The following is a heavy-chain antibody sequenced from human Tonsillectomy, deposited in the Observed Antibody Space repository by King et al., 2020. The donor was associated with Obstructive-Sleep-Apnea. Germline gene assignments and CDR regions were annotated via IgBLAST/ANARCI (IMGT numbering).Heavy chain of an antibody. CDR1: GYSISSGFH. D-gene: IGHD3-22*01. J-gene: IGHJ5*02. CDR3: VQYNLGIVVAAT. CDR2: VYHSGTT. V-gene: IGHV4-38-2*02. Sequence: VQLQESGPGLVKPSETLSLTCNVSGYSISSGFHWGWIRQSPGKGLEWIGSVYHSGTTYYSPSLKRRVTISMDTSKNQFSLKLNSVTATDTAIYYCVQYNLGIVVAATWGQGTLVTVSS.